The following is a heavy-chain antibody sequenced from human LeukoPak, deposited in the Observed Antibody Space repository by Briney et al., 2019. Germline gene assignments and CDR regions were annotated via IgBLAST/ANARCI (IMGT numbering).Heavy chain of an antibody. V-gene: IGHV3-74*01. J-gene: IGHJ6*02. D-gene: IGHD3-16*01. Sequence: GGSLRLSCAASGFTFSNYCMHWVRQAPGKGLVWVSRINSDGSSTTYADSVKGRFTISRDNAKNTLYLQMNSLRAEDTAVYYCARDLGFGGIDVWGQGTTVTVSS. CDR3: ARDLGFGGIDV. CDR1: GFTFSNYC. CDR2: INSDGSST.